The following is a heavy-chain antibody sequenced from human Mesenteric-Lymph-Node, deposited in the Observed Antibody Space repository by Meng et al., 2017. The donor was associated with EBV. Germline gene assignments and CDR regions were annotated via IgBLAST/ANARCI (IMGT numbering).Heavy chain of an antibody. J-gene: IGHJ5*02. D-gene: IGHD6-6*01. CDR1: GGSFSGYF. CDR3: ARGRMAARSPWFDP. V-gene: IGHV4-34*01. CDR2: INHSGST. Sequence: QVQVKALGAGLLKPSEALSLTCAVNGGSFSGYFWSWIRQPPGKGLEWIGEINHSGSTSYNPSLKSRLTISVDTSNNQFSLNLASVTDADTAVYYCARGRMAARSPWFDPWGQGTLVTVSS.